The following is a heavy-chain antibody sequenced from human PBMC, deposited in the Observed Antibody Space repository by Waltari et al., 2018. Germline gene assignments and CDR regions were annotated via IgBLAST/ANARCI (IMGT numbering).Heavy chain of an antibody. V-gene: IGHV3-7*01. CDR1: GFPCSSYW. D-gene: IGHD5-18*01. Sequence: EVQLVESGGGLVQPGGSLRLSCAAYGFPCSSYWMSWVRQAPGKGMEWVANIKQDGSEKYYVDSVKGRFTISRDNAKNSLYLQMNSLRAEDTAVYYCARGNSYGYLDYFDYWGQGTLVTVSS. J-gene: IGHJ4*02. CDR3: ARGNSYGYLDYFDY. CDR2: IKQDGSEK.